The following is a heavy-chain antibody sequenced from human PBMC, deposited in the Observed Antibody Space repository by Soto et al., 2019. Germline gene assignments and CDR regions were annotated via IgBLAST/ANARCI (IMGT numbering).Heavy chain of an antibody. CDR3: ARVPTMIAEAPFDP. CDR1: GGSISSNPYY. CDR2: IYYSGST. J-gene: IGHJ5*02. D-gene: IGHD3-22*01. Sequence: SETLSLTCTVSGGSISSNPYYWGWLRQPPGKGLEWIGYIYYSGSTNYNPSLKSRVSMSIDRSGNQFSLRLSSVTAADTAIYYCARVPTMIAEAPFDPWGQGTLVTVSS. V-gene: IGHV4-61*05.